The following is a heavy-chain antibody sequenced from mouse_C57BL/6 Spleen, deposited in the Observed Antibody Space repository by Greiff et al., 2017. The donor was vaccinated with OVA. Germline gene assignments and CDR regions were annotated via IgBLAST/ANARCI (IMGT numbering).Heavy chain of an antibody. CDR2: IDPNSGGT. CDR1: GYTFTSYW. Sequence: QVHVKQPGAELVKPGASVKLSCKASGYTFTSYWMHWVKQRPGRGLEWIGRIDPNSGGTKYNEKFKSKATLTVDKPSSTAYMQLSSLTSEDSAVYYCARCGGGLLQDYAMDYWGQGTSVTVSS. J-gene: IGHJ4*01. D-gene: IGHD2-3*01. CDR3: ARCGGGLLQDYAMDY. V-gene: IGHV1-72*01.